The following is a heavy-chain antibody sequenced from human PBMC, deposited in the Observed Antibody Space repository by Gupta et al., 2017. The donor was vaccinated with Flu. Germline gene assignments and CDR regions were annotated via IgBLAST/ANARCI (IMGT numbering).Heavy chain of an antibody. D-gene: IGHD3-9*01. CDR2: VYYTGYT. Sequence: HLQLQESGPGLVKPSETLSLTCTVSGGSLNRPSHQLDWVRQPPGRGLEWLATVYYTGYTVYNPALQSRVTISIDTSKNQFSLRLTSVIPPDTAMYYCARRREDGTGYHYFDVWGQGTLVSVSP. V-gene: IGHV4-39*01. CDR1: GGSLNRPSHQ. J-gene: IGHJ4*02. CDR3: ARRREDGTGYHYFDV.